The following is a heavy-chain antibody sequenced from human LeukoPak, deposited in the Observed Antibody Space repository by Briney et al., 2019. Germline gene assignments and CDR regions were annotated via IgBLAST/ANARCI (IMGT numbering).Heavy chain of an antibody. V-gene: IGHV3-21*01. CDR1: GFTFSSYS. D-gene: IGHD3-16*02. CDR2: ISSSSSYI. J-gene: IGHJ6*03. CDR3: ARGGYDYVWGSYRSDPGYYYMDV. Sequence: GGSLRLSCAASGFTFSSYSMNWVRQAPGKGLEWVSSISSSSSYIYYADSVKGRFTISRDNAKNSLYLQMNSLRAEDTAVYYCARGGYDYVWGSYRSDPGYYYMDVWGKGTTVTISS.